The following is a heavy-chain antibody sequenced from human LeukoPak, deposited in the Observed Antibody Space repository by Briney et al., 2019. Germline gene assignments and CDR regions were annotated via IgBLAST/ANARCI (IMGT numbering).Heavy chain of an antibody. CDR3: ARAQPATDAFDI. CDR2: IYYSGST. CDR1: GGSISSYY. D-gene: IGHD2-2*01. J-gene: IGHJ3*02. V-gene: IGHV4-59*01. Sequence: PSETLSLTCTVSGGSISSYYCSWIRQPPGKGLEWIGYIYYSGSTNYNPSLKSRVTISVDTSKNQFSLKLSSVTAADTAVYYCARAQPATDAFDIWGQGTMVTVSS.